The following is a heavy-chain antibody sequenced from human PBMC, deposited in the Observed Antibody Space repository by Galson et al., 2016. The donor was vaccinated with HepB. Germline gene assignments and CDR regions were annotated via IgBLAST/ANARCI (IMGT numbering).Heavy chain of an antibody. V-gene: IGHV3-64*04. D-gene: IGHD6-19*01. CDR3: ATRSRGWFYFDY. CDR1: GFTFSSYA. CDR2: ISSNGGST. Sequence: SLRLSCAASGFTFSSYAMHWVRQAPGKGLEYVSAISSNGGSTYYADSVKGRFTISRDNAKNSLYLQMNSLTAEDTAVYYCATRSRGWFYFDYWGQGTLVTVSS. J-gene: IGHJ4*02.